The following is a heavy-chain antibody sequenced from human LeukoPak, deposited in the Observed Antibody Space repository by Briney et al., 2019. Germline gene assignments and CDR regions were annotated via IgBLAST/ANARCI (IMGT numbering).Heavy chain of an antibody. J-gene: IGHJ4*02. V-gene: IGHV3-9*03. CDR2: ISWNSGSI. D-gene: IGHD3-3*01. Sequence: GGSLRLSCAASGFTFDDYAMHWVRQAPGKGLEWVSGISWNSGSIGYADSVKGRFTISRDNAKNSLYLQMNSLRAEDMALYYCAKGSDFWSGYGHFDYWGQGTLVTVSS. CDR1: GFTFDDYA. CDR3: AKGSDFWSGYGHFDY.